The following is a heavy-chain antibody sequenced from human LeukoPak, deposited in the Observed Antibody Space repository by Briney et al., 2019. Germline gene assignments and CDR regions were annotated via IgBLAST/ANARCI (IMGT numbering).Heavy chain of an antibody. D-gene: IGHD4-23*01. Sequence: PSQTLSFTCTVSGGSISSGGYYWSWIRQPPGKGLEWIGYIYHSGSTYYNPSLKSRVTISVDRSKNQFSLKLSSVTAADTAVYYCARDKGVVTGLDYWGQGTLVTVSS. CDR1: GGSISSGGYY. V-gene: IGHV4-30-2*01. CDR3: ARDKGVVTGLDY. CDR2: IYHSGST. J-gene: IGHJ4*02.